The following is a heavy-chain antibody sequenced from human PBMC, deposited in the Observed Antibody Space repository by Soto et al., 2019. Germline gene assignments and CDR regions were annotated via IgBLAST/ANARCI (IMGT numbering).Heavy chain of an antibody. CDR2: ISTSSNYI. CDR1: GFTFSRYK. J-gene: IGHJ4*02. V-gene: IGHV3-21*01. D-gene: IGHD4-17*01. Sequence: PGGSLRLSCAAYGFTFSRYKMNWVRQAPGKGLEWVSSISTSSNYIYYADSVKGRFTISRDNAKNSLFLQMNSLRAEDTAVYYCATASFNPYGDYYPDYWGQGTLVTVSS. CDR3: ATASFNPYGDYYPDY.